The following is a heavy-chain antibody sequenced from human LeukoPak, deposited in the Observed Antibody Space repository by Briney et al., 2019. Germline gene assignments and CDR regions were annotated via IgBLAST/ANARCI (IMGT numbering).Heavy chain of an antibody. V-gene: IGHV1-2*02. D-gene: IGHD3-3*01. J-gene: IGHJ5*02. CDR1: GYTFTGYY. Sequence: ASVKVSCKASGYTFTGYYMHWVRQAPGQGLEWMGWINPNSGGTNYAQKFQGRVTMTRDTSISTAYMELSRLRSDDTAVYYCARDRQGLARFLEWYRAEFDPWGQGTLVTVSS. CDR3: ARDRQGLARFLEWYRAEFDP. CDR2: INPNSGGT.